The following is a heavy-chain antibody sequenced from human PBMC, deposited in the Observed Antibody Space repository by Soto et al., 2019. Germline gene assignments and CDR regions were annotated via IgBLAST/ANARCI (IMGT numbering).Heavy chain of an antibody. CDR1: GFTFANYA. CDR2: ISNSGDGT. Sequence: EVQLLESGGGLVQPGGSLRLSCAASGFTFANYAMTWVRQAPGKGLEWVSLISNSGDGTYYADSVKGRFTISRDNSKNTLYLQVTSLRAEDTAVYYCAKGFRSFDYWGQGTLVTVSS. V-gene: IGHV3-23*01. J-gene: IGHJ4*02. CDR3: AKGFRSFDY.